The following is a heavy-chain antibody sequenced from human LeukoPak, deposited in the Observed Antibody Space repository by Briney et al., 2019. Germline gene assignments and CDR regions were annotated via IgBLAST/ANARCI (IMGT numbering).Heavy chain of an antibody. CDR1: GGTFSSYA. Sequence: SVKVSCKASGGTFSSYAISWVRQAPGQGLEWMGRIIPIFGTANYAQKFQGRVTITTDEYTSTAYMELSSLRSEDTAVYYCARGDEDYGDYVMWGQGTLVTVSS. J-gene: IGHJ4*02. CDR2: IIPIFGTA. D-gene: IGHD4-17*01. V-gene: IGHV1-69*05. CDR3: ARGDEDYGDYVM.